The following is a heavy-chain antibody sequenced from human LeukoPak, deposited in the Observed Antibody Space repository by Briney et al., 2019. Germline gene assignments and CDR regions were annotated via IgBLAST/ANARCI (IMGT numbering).Heavy chain of an antibody. J-gene: IGHJ6*02. CDR2: IKSDGSST. CDR1: GFTFSNYW. Sequence: PGRSLRLSCAASGFTFSNYWMRWVRQAPGEALMWVSRIKSDGSSTTYADSVKGRFTISRDNAKNTLYLQMNSLRAEDTAVYYCSRDSLSSCGGDCYSGLDVWGQGTTVTVSS. D-gene: IGHD2-21*02. V-gene: IGHV3-74*01. CDR3: SRDSLSSCGGDCYSGLDV.